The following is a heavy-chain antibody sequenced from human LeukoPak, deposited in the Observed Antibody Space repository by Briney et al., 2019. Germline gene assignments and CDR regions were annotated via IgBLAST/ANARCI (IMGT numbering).Heavy chain of an antibody. V-gene: IGHV3-23*01. CDR2: ISGSGSRT. D-gene: IGHD6-19*01. Sequence: PGGSLRISCTTSTFTFSNYAMSWVRQAPGKGLEWISIISGSGSRTYYVDSVKGRFTISRDNAKNSLYLQMNSLRAEDTAVYYCARDEGIAVAGTCGYWGQGTLVTVSS. CDR1: TFTFSNYA. J-gene: IGHJ4*02. CDR3: ARDEGIAVAGTCGY.